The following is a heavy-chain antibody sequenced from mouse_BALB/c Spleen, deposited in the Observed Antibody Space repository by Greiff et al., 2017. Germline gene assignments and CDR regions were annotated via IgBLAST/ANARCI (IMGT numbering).Heavy chain of an antibody. CDR1: GFSLTSYG. Sequence: VMLVESGPGLVAPSQSLSITCTVSGFSLTSYGVHWVRQPPGKGLEWLGVIWAGGSTNYNSALMSRLSISKDNSKSQVFLKMNSLQTDDTAMYYCATLYRYDSWFAYWGQGTLVTVSA. D-gene: IGHD2-14*01. J-gene: IGHJ3*01. CDR3: ATLYRYDSWFAY. CDR2: IWAGGST. V-gene: IGHV2-9*02.